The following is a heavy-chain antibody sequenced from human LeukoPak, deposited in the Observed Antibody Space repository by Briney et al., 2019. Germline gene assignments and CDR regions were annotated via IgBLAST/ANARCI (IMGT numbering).Heavy chain of an antibody. CDR1: GGSFSGYY. Sequence: PSETLSLICAVYGGSFSGYYWSWIRQPPGKGLEWIGEINHSGSTNYNPSLKSRVTISVDTSKNQFSLKLSSVTAADTAVYYCARVRKYRDQPFSIAAAQRDYFDYWGQGTLVTVSS. J-gene: IGHJ4*02. CDR3: ARVRKYRDQPFSIAAAQRDYFDY. CDR2: INHSGST. V-gene: IGHV4-34*01. D-gene: IGHD6-13*01.